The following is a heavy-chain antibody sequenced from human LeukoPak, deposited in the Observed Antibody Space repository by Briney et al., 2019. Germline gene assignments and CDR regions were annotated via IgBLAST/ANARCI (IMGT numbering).Heavy chain of an antibody. D-gene: IGHD6-6*01. J-gene: IGHJ5*02. V-gene: IGHV4-34*01. CDR3: ARGSVSRYSSSNWFDP. Sequence: GSLRLSCAASGLTFSSHWMHWIRQPPGKGLEWIGEINHSGSTNYNPSLKSRVTISVDTSKNQFSLKLSSVTAADTAVYYCARGSVSRYSSSNWFDPWGQGTLVTVSS. CDR1: GLTFSSHW. CDR2: INHSGST.